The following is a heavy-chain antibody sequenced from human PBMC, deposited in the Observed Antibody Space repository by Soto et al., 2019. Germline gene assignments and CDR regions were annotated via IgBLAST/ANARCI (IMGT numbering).Heavy chain of an antibody. V-gene: IGHV1-18*01. CDR3: ARDARPHGSGSYYNKGFWWFDP. Sequence: QVQLVQSGAEVKKPGASVKVSCKASGYTFTSYGISWVRQAPGQGLEWMGWISAYNGNTNYAQKLQGRVTLTPDTSTSTAYMELRSLTSDDTAVYYCARDARPHGSGSYYNKGFWWFDPWGQGTLVTVSS. CDR2: ISAYNGNT. D-gene: IGHD3-10*01. J-gene: IGHJ5*02. CDR1: GYTFTSYG.